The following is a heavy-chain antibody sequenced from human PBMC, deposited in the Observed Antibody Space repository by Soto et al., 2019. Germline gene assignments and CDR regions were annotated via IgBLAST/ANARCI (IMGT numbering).Heavy chain of an antibody. CDR1: GFTFSSYA. CDR2: ISYDGSNK. V-gene: IGHV3-30-3*01. D-gene: IGHD1-26*01. Sequence: PGGSLRLSCAASGFTFSSYAMHWVRQAPGKGLEWVAVISYDGSNKYYADSVKGRFTISRDNSKNTLYPQMNSLRAEDTAVYYCARDRVTVGGGRVYYYYGMDVWGQGTTVTVSS. J-gene: IGHJ6*02. CDR3: ARDRVTVGGGRVYYYYGMDV.